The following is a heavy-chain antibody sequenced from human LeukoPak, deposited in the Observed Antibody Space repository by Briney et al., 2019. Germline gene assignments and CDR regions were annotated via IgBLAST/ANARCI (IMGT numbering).Heavy chain of an antibody. V-gene: IGHV3-49*04. D-gene: IGHD4-17*01. CDR1: GFTFGDYA. Sequence: GGSLRLSCSASGFTFGDYAMSWVRQAPGKGLEWVGFIRSRAYGGTAEYAASVKGRFTISRDDSKSIAYLQMNSLKTEDTAVYYCTRVGYGAWFDPWGQGTLVTVSS. CDR3: TRVGYGAWFDP. J-gene: IGHJ5*02. CDR2: IRSRAYGGTA.